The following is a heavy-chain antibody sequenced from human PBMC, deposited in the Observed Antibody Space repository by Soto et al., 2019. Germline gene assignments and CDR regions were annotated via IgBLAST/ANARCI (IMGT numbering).Heavy chain of an antibody. V-gene: IGHV1-18*01. J-gene: IGHJ4*02. CDR2: INPYNGNT. D-gene: IGHD3-10*01. CDR3: AGHWFGIDH. CDR1: GYTFTSYG. Sequence: QVQLVQSGAEVKKPGASVKVSCKASGYTFTSYGLSWVRQAPGQGLEWMGWINPYNGNTNYAQKLQGRVTITTDTSTTTAYTELRSLRSDDTAVYYCAGHWFGIDHWCQATLVTVSS.